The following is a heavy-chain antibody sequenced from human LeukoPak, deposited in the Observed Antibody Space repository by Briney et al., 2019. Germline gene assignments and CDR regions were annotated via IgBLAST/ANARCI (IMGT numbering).Heavy chain of an antibody. CDR2: IDWDDSK. CDR1: AFSLNTSAMR. CDR3: AREHGDTPMVLDF. J-gene: IGHJ4*02. V-gene: IGHV2-70*04. D-gene: IGHD5-18*01. Sequence: SGPALVKPTQILTLTCTLSAFSLNTSAMRVSWVRQPPWKALEWLARIDWDDSKFYSTALKTRLTISKDTSRNQVVLTKTNTDPGDTATYFWAREHGDTPMVLDFWGQGTLVTVSS.